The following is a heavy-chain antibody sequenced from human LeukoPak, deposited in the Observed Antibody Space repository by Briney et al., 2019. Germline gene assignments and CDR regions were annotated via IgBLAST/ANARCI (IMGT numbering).Heavy chain of an antibody. CDR2: IYYSGST. D-gene: IGHD6-13*01. J-gene: IGHJ4*02. Sequence: ETLSLTCTVSGGSISSYYRSWIRPPPGKGLEWIGYIYYSGSTNYNPSLKSRVTISVDTSKNQFSLKLSSVTAADTAVYYCARDPGRYSSSWSTARYYFDYWGQGTLVTVSS. CDR3: ARDPGRYSSSWSTARYYFDY. V-gene: IGHV4-59*01. CDR1: GGSISSYY.